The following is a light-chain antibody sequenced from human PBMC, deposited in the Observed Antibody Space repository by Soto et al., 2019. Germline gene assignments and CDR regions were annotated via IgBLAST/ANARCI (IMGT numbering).Light chain of an antibody. J-gene: IGKJ5*01. CDR2: GAS. V-gene: IGKV3-15*01. CDR1: QSISSN. Sequence: DIVMTQSPATLSVSPGERATLSCRASQSISSNLAWYQQKPGQAPRLLIDGASTRATGISARFSGSGSGTEFNLTISSLQSEDLAVYYCQQKNNWPLTCGQGKRLEIK. CDR3: QQKNNWPLT.